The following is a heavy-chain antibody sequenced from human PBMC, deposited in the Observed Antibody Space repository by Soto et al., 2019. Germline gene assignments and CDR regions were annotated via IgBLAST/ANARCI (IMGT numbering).Heavy chain of an antibody. Sequence: QAQLQESGPGLVKPSQTLSLTCTVSGGSISSGGYYWSWIRQHPGKGLEWIGYIYYSGSTYYNPSLKSRVTISVDTSKNQFSLKLSSVTAADTAVYYCARETTVTTPDSYYYYGMDVWGQGTTVTVSS. CDR3: ARETTVTTPDSYYYYGMDV. V-gene: IGHV4-31*03. CDR1: GGSISSGGYY. CDR2: IYYSGST. D-gene: IGHD4-4*01. J-gene: IGHJ6*02.